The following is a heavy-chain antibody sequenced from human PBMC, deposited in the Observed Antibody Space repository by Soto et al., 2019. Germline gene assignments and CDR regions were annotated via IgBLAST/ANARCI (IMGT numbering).Heavy chain of an antibody. J-gene: IGHJ5*02. CDR3: ARAGSPLDWFDP. CDR2: ISSSGSTI. Sequence: SCAASGFTFSDYYMSWIRQAPGKWLEWVSYISSSGSTIYYADSVKGRFTISRDNAKNSLYLQMNSLRAEDTAVYYCARAGSPLDWFDPWGQGTLVTVS. CDR1: GFTFSDYY. V-gene: IGHV3-11*01. D-gene: IGHD6-13*01.